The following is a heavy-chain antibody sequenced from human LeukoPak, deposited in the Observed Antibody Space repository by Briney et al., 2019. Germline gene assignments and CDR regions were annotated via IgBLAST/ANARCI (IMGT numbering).Heavy chain of an antibody. Sequence: PSETLSLTCGVSGGSLSFYYWSWIRQSPGKGLEWIAEISQNGDSNYNMSLKSRVTISLDKSKNQVSLKLSSVTATDTAVYYCAREQRWLQSLDYWGQGTLVTVSS. CDR1: GGSLSFYY. CDR3: AREQRWLQSLDY. D-gene: IGHD5-24*01. J-gene: IGHJ4*02. V-gene: IGHV4-34*01. CDR2: ISQNGDS.